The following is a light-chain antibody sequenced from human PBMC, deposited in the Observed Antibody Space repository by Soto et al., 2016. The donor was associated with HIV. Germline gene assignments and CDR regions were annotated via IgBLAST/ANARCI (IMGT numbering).Light chain of an antibody. J-gene: IGKJ5*01. CDR3: QQLNSYPIT. Sequence: IQMTQSPSFLSASVGDRVTITCRASQDISSYLAWYQQKPGKAPKLLIYAASTLQSGVPSRFSGSGSGTEFTLTISSLQPEDFATYYCQQLNSYPITFGQGTRLEIK. V-gene: IGKV1-9*01. CDR2: AAS. CDR1: QDISSY.